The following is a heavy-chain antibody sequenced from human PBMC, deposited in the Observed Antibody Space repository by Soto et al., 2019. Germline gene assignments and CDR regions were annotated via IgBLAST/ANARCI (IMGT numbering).Heavy chain of an antibody. V-gene: IGHV3-15*01. J-gene: IGHJ4*02. CDR3: TTDGLPPRLPPGGSGSDYFPWSAD. CDR2: IKSKTDGGTT. Sequence: PGGSLRLSCAASGFTFSNAWMSWVRQAPGKGLEWVGRIKSKTDGGTTDYAAPVKGRFTISRDDSKNTLYLQMNSLKTEDTAVYYCTTDGLPPRLPPGGSGSDYFPWSADWGQGTLVTVSS. CDR1: GFTFSNAW. D-gene: IGHD1-26*01.